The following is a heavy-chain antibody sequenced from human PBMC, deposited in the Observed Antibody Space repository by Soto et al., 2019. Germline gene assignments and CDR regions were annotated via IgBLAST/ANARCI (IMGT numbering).Heavy chain of an antibody. CDR1: GGSISSGGYY. CDR2: IYYSGST. Sequence: QVQLQESGPGLVKPSQTLSLTCTVSGGSISSGGYYWSWIRQHPGKGLEWIGYIYYSGSTYYNPCIKCRVSISVDTSKNQFSLKLSSVTAADTDVYDCASPDCSSTSCWYDAFSIWGQGTMVTVSS. D-gene: IGHD2-2*01. J-gene: IGHJ3*02. V-gene: IGHV4-31*03. CDR3: ASPDCSSTSCWYDAFSI.